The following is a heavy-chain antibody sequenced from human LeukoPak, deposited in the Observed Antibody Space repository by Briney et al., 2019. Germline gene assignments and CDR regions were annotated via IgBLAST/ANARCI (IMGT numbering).Heavy chain of an antibody. V-gene: IGHV1-69*04. J-gene: IGHJ4*02. Sequence: SVKVSCKASGGTFSSYAISWVRQAPGQGLEWMGRIIPILGIANYAQKFQGRVTITTDESTSTAYMELSSLRSEDTAVYYCARESYSSSSSNDYWGQGTLVTVSS. CDR1: GGTFSSYA. CDR2: IIPILGIA. CDR3: ARESYSSSSSNDY. D-gene: IGHD6-6*01.